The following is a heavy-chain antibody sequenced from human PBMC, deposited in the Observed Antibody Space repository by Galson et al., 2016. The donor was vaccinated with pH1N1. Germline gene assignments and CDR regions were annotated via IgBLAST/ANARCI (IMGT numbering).Heavy chain of an antibody. V-gene: IGHV3-23*01. J-gene: IGHJ6*02. CDR1: GFIFSNYA. Sequence: LRLSCAAPGFIFSNYAMSWVRQAPGKGLEWVSAIIGTGDSTYYADSVKGRFTISRDNSKNTLYLQMNSLRAEDTAIYYCAKRGQRVYVWGQGTTVTVSS. CDR3: AKRGQRVYV. CDR2: IIGTGDST.